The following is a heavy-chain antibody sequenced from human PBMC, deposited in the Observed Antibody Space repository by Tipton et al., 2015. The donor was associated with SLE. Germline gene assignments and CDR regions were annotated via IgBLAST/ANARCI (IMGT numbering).Heavy chain of an antibody. D-gene: IGHD6-19*01. Sequence: TLSLTCIVSGGSISRGTYYWSWIRHHPRKGPEWIGYIYNSGGTYYNPSLKSRVTISIDTSRNQFSLNLNSVTAADTALYYCARAVAGNSEYFDYWGHRTPVTVSS. CDR1: GGSISRGTYY. CDR2: IYNSGGT. CDR3: ARAVAGNSEYFDY. J-gene: IGHJ4*01. V-gene: IGHV4-31*03.